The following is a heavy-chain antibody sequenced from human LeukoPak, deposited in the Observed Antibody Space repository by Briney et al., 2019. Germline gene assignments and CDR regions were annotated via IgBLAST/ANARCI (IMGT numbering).Heavy chain of an antibody. V-gene: IGHV1-2*02. D-gene: IGHD2-2*01. Sequence: ASVKVSCKASGYTFTGYYMHWVRQAPGQGLEWMGWINPNSGGTNYAQKFQGRVTMTRDTSISTAYMELSRLRSDDTAVYYCASAFTCSSTSCYFDYWGQGTLVTASS. J-gene: IGHJ4*02. CDR2: INPNSGGT. CDR1: GYTFTGYY. CDR3: ASAFTCSSTSCYFDY.